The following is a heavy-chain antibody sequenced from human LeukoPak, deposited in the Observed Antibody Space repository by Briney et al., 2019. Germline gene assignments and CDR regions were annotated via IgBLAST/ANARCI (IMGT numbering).Heavy chain of an antibody. CDR2: LNYNGGNT. Sequence: GGSLRLSCAASGFTFSTYAMTWLRQAPGKGLEWVSALNYNGGNTYYADSVKGRFTISRDNSKNTLYLQMNSLRAEDTAVYYCAKDSSGWFILIDYWGQGTLVTVSS. CDR1: GFTFSTYA. D-gene: IGHD6-19*01. J-gene: IGHJ4*02. V-gene: IGHV3-23*01. CDR3: AKDSSGWFILIDY.